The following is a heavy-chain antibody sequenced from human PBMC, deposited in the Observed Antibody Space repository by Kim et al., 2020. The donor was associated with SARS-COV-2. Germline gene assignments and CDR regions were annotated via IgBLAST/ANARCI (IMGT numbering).Heavy chain of an antibody. J-gene: IGHJ4*02. CDR2: RGST. D-gene: IGHD3-9*01. CDR3: ARGRYSAY. V-gene: IGHV4-34*01. Sequence: RGSTNYNPSRKTRVTISVDTSKNQFSLKLSSVTAADTAVYYCARGRYSAYWGQGTLVTVSS.